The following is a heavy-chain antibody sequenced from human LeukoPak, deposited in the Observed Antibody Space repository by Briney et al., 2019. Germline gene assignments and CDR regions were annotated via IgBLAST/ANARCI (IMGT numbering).Heavy chain of an antibody. CDR2: ISSSGSTI. V-gene: IGHV3-48*03. Sequence: GGSLRLSCAASGFTFSSYEMNWVRQAPGTGLEWVSYISSSGSTIYYADSVKGRFTISRDNAKNSLYLQMNSLRAEDTAVYYCAREDVSSGWYIDYWGQGTLVTVSS. CDR3: AREDVSSGWYIDY. J-gene: IGHJ4*02. D-gene: IGHD6-19*01. CDR1: GFTFSSYE.